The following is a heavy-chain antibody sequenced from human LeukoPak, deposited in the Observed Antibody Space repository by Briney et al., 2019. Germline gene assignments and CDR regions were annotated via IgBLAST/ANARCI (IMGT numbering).Heavy chain of an antibody. V-gene: IGHV4-59*01. D-gene: IGHD2-2*01. Sequence: PSETLSLTCTVSGGSISSYYWSWIRQPPGKGLEWIGYIYYSGSTDYNPSLKSRVTISVDTSKNQFSLKVRSVTAADTAVYYCARVVHGSSTTCDIRGQGTMVTVSS. CDR3: ARVVHGSSTTCDI. CDR2: IYYSGST. CDR1: GGSISSYY. J-gene: IGHJ3*02.